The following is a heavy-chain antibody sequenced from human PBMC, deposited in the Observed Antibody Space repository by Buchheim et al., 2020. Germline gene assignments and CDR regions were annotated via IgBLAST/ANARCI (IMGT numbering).Heavy chain of an antibody. V-gene: IGHV1-46*03. CDR1: GYTFTSYY. Sequence: QVQLVQSGAEVRKPGASVQVSCTASGYTFTSYYIHWVRQAPGQGLEWMGKVNPSGGSTSYAQKFQGRVTMTRDTSTSTVYMEVRSLRSEDTAVYYCARDDCSGGNCYFHWGQGTL. CDR2: VNPSGGST. CDR3: ARDDCSGGNCYFH. J-gene: IGHJ4*02. D-gene: IGHD2-15*01.